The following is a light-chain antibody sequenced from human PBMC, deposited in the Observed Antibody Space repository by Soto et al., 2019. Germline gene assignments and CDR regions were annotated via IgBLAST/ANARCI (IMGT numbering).Light chain of an antibody. CDR2: DVN. CDR1: TSDVGNFKF. Sequence: QPVLTQPASVSGSPGQSITITCTGTTSDVGNFKFVSWYQQHPGKAPKLMIYDVNTRSSGVSNRFSGSKSGNTASLTISGLQAEDEADYYCSSYISSSTPYVFGTGTKLTVL. CDR3: SSYISSSTPYV. V-gene: IGLV2-14*03. J-gene: IGLJ1*01.